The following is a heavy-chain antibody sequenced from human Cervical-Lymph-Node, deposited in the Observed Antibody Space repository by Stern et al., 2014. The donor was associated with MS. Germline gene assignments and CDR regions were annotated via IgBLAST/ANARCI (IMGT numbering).Heavy chain of an antibody. Sequence: QLVQSGAEVKKPGESLRISCEVSGYKFTNNWIGWVRQMPGKGLEWMGIIYPCDSETRYSPSFQGQVTILVDKSNTTAYLQWSSLKASDTALYYCARRGHGYMGIDYWGQGTPVTVSS. V-gene: IGHV5-51*03. CDR2: IYPCDSET. J-gene: IGHJ4*02. CDR3: ARRGHGYMGIDY. D-gene: IGHD5-24*01. CDR1: GYKFTNNW.